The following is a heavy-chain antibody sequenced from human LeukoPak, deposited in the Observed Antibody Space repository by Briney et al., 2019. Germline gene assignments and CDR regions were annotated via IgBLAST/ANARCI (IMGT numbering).Heavy chain of an antibody. Sequence: GGSLRLSCAASGFTFSSYEMNWVRQAPGKGLEWISYISSSGSTIYYADYVKGRFTISRDNAKNSLYLQMNSLRAEDTAVYYCARGASFVFDWGQGTLVTVSS. CDR2: ISSSGSTI. D-gene: IGHD3-3*01. CDR1: GFTFSSYE. V-gene: IGHV3-48*03. J-gene: IGHJ4*02. CDR3: ARGASFVFD.